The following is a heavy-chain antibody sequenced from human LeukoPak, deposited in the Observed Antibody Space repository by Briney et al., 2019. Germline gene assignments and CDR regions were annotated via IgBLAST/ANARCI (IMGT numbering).Heavy chain of an antibody. CDR3: ARCIAAAGPDYYFDY. CDR2: ISSSGSTI. CDR1: GFTFSDYY. Sequence: GGSLRLSCAASGFTFSDYYMSWIRQALGKGLEWVSYISSSGSTIYYADSVKGRFTISRDNAKNSLYLQMNSLRAEDTAVYYCARCIAAAGPDYYFDYWGQGTLVTVSS. V-gene: IGHV3-11*01. J-gene: IGHJ4*02. D-gene: IGHD6-13*01.